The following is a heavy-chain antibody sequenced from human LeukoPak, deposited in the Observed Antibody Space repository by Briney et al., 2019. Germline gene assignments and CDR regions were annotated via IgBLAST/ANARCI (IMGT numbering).Heavy chain of an antibody. V-gene: IGHV4-38-2*02. CDR1: GGSISSYY. D-gene: IGHD4-17*01. J-gene: IGHJ4*02. Sequence: SETLSLTCTVSGGSISSYYWGWIRQPPGKGLEWIGSIFHSESTFYNSSLKSRVTISVDTSTNQFSLKLDSVTAADTAVYYCASYGDYVVHWGQGTLVTVSS. CDR3: ASYGDYVVH. CDR2: IFHSEST.